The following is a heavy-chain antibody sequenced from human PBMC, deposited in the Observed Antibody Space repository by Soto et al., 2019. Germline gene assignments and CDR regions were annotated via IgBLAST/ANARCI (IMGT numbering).Heavy chain of an antibody. D-gene: IGHD5-18*01. CDR1: GYTFTANG. V-gene: IGHV1-18*04. CDR3: ARDVGYSYGYGYGY. J-gene: IGHJ4*02. Sequence: QVQLVQSGGEVKKPGASVTISCKASGYTFTANGVSWVRQAPGHGLEWIGWISTSNGDTNYAHSLQGRVTMTTDTSTSTAYLEVRSLRSDDTAVYSCARDVGYSYGYGYGYWGQGTLVTVSS. CDR2: ISTSNGDT.